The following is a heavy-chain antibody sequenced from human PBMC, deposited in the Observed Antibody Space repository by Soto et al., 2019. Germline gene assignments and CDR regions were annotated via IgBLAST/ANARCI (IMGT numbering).Heavy chain of an antibody. Sequence: PSETLSLTCAVYGGSFSGYYWSWIRQPPGKGLEWIGEINHSGSTNYDPSLKSRVTISVDTSKNQFSLKLSSVTAADTAVYYCARGLPRPYGDRSLYFQHWGQGTLVTVSS. CDR3: ARGLPRPYGDRSLYFQH. CDR1: GGSFSGYY. D-gene: IGHD4-17*01. V-gene: IGHV4-34*01. J-gene: IGHJ1*01. CDR2: INHSGST.